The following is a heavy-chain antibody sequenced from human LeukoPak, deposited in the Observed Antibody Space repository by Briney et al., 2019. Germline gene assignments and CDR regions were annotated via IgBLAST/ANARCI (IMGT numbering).Heavy chain of an antibody. CDR2: IRKTGGDT. D-gene: IGHD3-10*01. CDR1: GFTFTDYS. V-gene: IGHV3-23*01. J-gene: IGHJ5*02. CDR3: ARGGHSTWFDP. Sequence: PGGSLRLSCAASGFTFTDYSMSWLRQAPGRGLEWVSTIRKTGGDTYYADSVMDRFTISRDISKNTLYLEMDSLTTEDTAVYYCARGGHSTWFDPWGQGTLVAVSS.